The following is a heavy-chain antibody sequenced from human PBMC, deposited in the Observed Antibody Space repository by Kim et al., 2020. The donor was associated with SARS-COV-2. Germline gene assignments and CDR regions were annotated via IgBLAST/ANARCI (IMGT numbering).Heavy chain of an antibody. CDR2: IYYSGST. CDR3: ARDRLKNPFPLGYYYYSAMDV. J-gene: IGHJ6*02. V-gene: IGHV4-31*03. Sequence: SETLSLTCTVSGCSISTGGYYWSWFRHHPGKGLECIWYIYYSGSTYYNPSLNSRVTISVYTSKNQFSLKLSSLTAADTAVYYCARDRLKNPFPLGYYYYSAMDVWGQGTTVTVSS. CDR1: GCSISTGGYY.